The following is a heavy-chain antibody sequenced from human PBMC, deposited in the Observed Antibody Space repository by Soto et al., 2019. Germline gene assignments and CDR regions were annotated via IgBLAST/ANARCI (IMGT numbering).Heavy chain of an antibody. Sequence: QVHLQQWGAGVLKPSETLSLSYAVYGGSVSGSFWSWIRQPPGRGLEWIGEINHSGSTNYGPSLKRRVTISVDTSKNQISLKLRSVTAADTAVYYCARGRPIWWVVRNFDTSVMDVWGKGTTVTVSS. V-gene: IGHV4-34*01. J-gene: IGHJ6*04. D-gene: IGHD3-9*01. CDR2: INHSGST. CDR3: ARGRPIWWVVRNFDTSVMDV. CDR1: GGSVSGSF.